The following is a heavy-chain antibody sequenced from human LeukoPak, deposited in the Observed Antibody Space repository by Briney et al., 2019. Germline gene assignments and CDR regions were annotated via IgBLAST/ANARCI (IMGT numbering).Heavy chain of an antibody. D-gene: IGHD6-19*01. CDR3: ATDIAVAGRFDY. J-gene: IGHJ4*02. CDR1: GYTFTSYD. CDR2: MNPNSGNT. Sequence: ASVKVSCKASGYTFTSYDINWVRQATGQGLEWMGWMNPNSGNTGYAQEFQGRVTMTRNTSISTAYMELSSLRSEDTAVYYCATDIAVAGRFDYWGQGTLVTVSS. V-gene: IGHV1-8*01.